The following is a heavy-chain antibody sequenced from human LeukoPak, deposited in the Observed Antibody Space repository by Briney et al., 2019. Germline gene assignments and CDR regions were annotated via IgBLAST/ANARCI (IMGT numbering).Heavy chain of an antibody. Sequence: ASVKVSCKASGYTFTSYDINWVRQATGQGLEWMGWMNPNSGNTGYAQKFQGRVTITRNTSISTAYMELSSLRSEDTAVYYCARGRVAPYDAFDIWGQGTMVTVSS. CDR3: ARGRVAPYDAFDI. D-gene: IGHD2-15*01. CDR1: GYTFTSYD. CDR2: MNPNSGNT. V-gene: IGHV1-8*03. J-gene: IGHJ3*02.